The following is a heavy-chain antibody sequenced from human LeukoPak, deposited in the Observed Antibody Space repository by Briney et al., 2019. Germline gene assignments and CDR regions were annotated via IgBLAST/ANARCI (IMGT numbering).Heavy chain of an antibody. CDR3: AKSYGNYYDSSGSTIKYFFDY. D-gene: IGHD3-22*01. CDR1: GFPFSFYG. CDR2: IRYDESKK. V-gene: IGHV3-30*02. J-gene: IGHJ4*02. Sequence: GGSLRLSCAASGFPFSFYGMHWVRQAPGKGLEWVAFIRYDESKKYYTDSVKGRFTISRDNSKNTLYLQVNTLRAEDTAVYYCAKSYGNYYDSSGSTIKYFFDYWGQGTLVTVSS.